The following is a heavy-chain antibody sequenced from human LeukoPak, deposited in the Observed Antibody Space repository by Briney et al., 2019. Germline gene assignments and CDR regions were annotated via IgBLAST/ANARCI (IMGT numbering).Heavy chain of an antibody. CDR3: ARGPGPIAGAKNPFDI. Sequence: GRSLRLSCAATGLTFSSYAMHWVRQAPGKGLEWAAVISYDGSNKYYADSVKGRFTISGDKSKNTLYLQMNSLRPEDTAFYYCARGPGPIAGAKNPFDIWGQGTMVTVSS. CDR2: ISYDGSNK. CDR1: GLTFSSYA. D-gene: IGHD1-26*01. J-gene: IGHJ3*02. V-gene: IGHV3-30*01.